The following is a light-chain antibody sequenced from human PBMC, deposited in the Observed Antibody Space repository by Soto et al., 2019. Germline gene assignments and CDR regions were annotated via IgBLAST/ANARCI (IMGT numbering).Light chain of an antibody. Sequence: QSALTQPPSASGSPGQSVTISCTGTSSDVGGYKYVSWYQQHPGKAPKLMIFEVNKRPSRDPDRFSGSKSGNTASLTVSGLQAEDEADYYCSSYAGINNLGVFGNGAKLTVL. CDR2: EVN. V-gene: IGLV2-8*01. CDR3: SSYAGINNLGV. CDR1: SSDVGGYKY. J-gene: IGLJ1*01.